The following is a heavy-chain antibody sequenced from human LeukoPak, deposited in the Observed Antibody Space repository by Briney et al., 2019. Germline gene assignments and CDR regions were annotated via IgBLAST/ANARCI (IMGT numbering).Heavy chain of an antibody. CDR1: GYTFTSYD. V-gene: IGHV1-8*01. Sequence: ASVKVSCKASGYTFTSYDINWVRQAPGQGLEWMGWINPNSGNTDYAQKFQGRVTMTRNTSTSTAYMELSSLRSDDTALYYCGRKYLYGTGKPHFVYWGQGTLVTVSS. D-gene: IGHD3-10*01. J-gene: IGHJ4*02. CDR2: INPNSGNT. CDR3: GRKYLYGTGKPHFVY.